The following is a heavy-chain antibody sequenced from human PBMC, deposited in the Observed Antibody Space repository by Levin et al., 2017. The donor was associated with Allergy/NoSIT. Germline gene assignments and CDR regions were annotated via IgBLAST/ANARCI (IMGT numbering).Heavy chain of an antibody. CDR3: ARDSKYYDSSGYSQRYFDL. V-gene: IGHV3-53*01. Sequence: GGSLRLSCAASGFTVSSNYMSWVRQAPGKGLEWVSVIYSGGSTYYADSVKGRFTISRDNSKNTLYLQMNSLRAEDTAVYYCARDSKYYDSSGYSQRYFDLWGRGTLVTVSS. D-gene: IGHD3-22*01. CDR1: GFTVSSNY. CDR2: IYSGGST. J-gene: IGHJ2*01.